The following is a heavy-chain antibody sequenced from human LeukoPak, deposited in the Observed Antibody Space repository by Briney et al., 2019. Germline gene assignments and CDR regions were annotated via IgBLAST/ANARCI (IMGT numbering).Heavy chain of an antibody. CDR2: IYYSGST. CDR1: GGSISSSSYY. D-gene: IGHD4-11*01. Sequence: SETLSLTCTVSGGSISSSSYYWGWIRQPPGKGLEWIGSIYYSGSTYYNPSLKSRVTISVDTSKNQFSLKLSSVTAADTAVYYCARAQTPIDYNDWFDPGGQGTLVTVSS. V-gene: IGHV4-39*07. J-gene: IGHJ5*02. CDR3: ARAQTPIDYNDWFDP.